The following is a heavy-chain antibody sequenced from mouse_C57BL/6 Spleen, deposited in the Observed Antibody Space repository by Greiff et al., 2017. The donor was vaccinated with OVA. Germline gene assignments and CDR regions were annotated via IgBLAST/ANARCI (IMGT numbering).Heavy chain of an antibody. CDR3: GRFGGNDGVAWFAY. CDR1: GYTFTSYW. D-gene: IGHD2-2*01. J-gene: IGHJ3*01. Sequence: QVQLQQPGAELVMPGASVKLSCKASGYTFTSYWMHWVKQRPGQGLEWIGEIDPSDSYTNYNQKFKGKSTLTVDKSSSTAYMQLSSLTSEDAAVDYCGRFGGNDGVAWFAYWGQGTLVTVSA. V-gene: IGHV1-69*01. CDR2: IDPSDSYT.